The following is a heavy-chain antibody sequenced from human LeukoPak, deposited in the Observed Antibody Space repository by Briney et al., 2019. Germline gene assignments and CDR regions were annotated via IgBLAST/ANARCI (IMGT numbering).Heavy chain of an antibody. CDR2: ISWNSGDI. CDR1: GFTFDDFA. J-gene: IGHJ4*02. V-gene: IGHV3-9*01. Sequence: GGSLRLSCAASGFTFDDFAMHWVRQAPGKGLEWVSSISWNSGDIGYADSVKGRFTISRDNAKNSLYLQMNSLRAEDTAVYYCARRLWFGESFDYWGQGTLVTVSS. D-gene: IGHD3-10*01. CDR3: ARRLWFGESFDY.